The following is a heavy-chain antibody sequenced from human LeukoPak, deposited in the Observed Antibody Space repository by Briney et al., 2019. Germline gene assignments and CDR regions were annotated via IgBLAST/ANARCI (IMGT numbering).Heavy chain of an antibody. Sequence: ASVKVSCKASGGTFSSYAISWVRQAPGQGLEWMGQINPNSGGTNYAQKFQGRVTMTRDTSISTAYMELSRLRSDDTAVYYCARGRRAAAGTWAFDIWGQGTMVTVSS. J-gene: IGHJ3*02. D-gene: IGHD6-13*01. CDR1: GGTFSSYA. CDR3: ARGRRAAAGTWAFDI. V-gene: IGHV1-2*06. CDR2: INPNSGGT.